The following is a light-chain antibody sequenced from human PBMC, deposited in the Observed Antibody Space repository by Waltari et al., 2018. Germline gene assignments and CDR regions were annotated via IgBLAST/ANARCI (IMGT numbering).Light chain of an antibody. Sequence: QSALTQPPSASGSPGQSVTISCTGTSRDVGGYNYVPWYQQHPGKAPKLMISEVSKRPSGVPDRFSGSKSGNTASLTVSGLQAEDEADYYCSSYAGSNNLVFGGGTKLTVL. CDR3: SSYAGSNNLV. J-gene: IGLJ2*01. CDR2: EVS. V-gene: IGLV2-8*01. CDR1: SRDVGGYNY.